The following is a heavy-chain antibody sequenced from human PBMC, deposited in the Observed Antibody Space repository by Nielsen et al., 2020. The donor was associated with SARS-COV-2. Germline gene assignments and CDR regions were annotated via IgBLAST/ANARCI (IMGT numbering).Heavy chain of an antibody. CDR2: ISWNSGSI. CDR1: GFTSDDYA. CDR3: AKDMGPFIWFFDL. V-gene: IGHV3-9*02. D-gene: IGHD3-3*02. Sequence: GGSLRLSCAASGFTSDDYAMHWVRQAPGKGLEWVSGISWNSGSIGYADSVKGRFTISRDNAKNSLYLQMNSLRAEDTALYYCAKDMGPFIWFFDLWGRRTLVTVFS. J-gene: IGHJ2*01.